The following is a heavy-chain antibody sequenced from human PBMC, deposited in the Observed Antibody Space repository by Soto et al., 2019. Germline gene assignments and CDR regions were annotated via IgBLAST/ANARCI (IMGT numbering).Heavy chain of an antibody. CDR2: IGGSGVST. CDR1: GFTFSSYA. D-gene: IGHD6-13*01. J-gene: IGHJ4*02. CDR3: AKGSPYSSNWYVFDY. V-gene: IGHV3-23*01. Sequence: GGSLRLSCAASGFTFSSYAMSWVRQAPGKGLEWVSAIGGSGVSTYYADSVKGRFTISRDNSKNTLYLQLNSLRAEDTAVYYCAKGSPYSSNWYVFDYWGQGTLVTVSS.